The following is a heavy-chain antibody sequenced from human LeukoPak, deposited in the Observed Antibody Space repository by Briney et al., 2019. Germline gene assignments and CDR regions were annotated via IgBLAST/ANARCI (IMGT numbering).Heavy chain of an antibody. CDR2: IYYSGST. D-gene: IGHD3-10*01. CDR3: ARALWFEAPFDY. V-gene: IGHV4-39*01. Sequence: SETLSLTCTVSGGSISSYYWSWIRQPPGKGLEWIGSIYYSGSTYYNPSLKSRVTISVDTSKNQFSLKLSSVTAADTAVYYCARALWFEAPFDYWGQGTLVTVSS. CDR1: GGSISSYY. J-gene: IGHJ4*02.